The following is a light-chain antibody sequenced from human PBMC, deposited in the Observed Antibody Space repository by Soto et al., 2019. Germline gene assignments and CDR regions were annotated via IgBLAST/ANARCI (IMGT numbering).Light chain of an antibody. CDR1: QSLVHSNGDTY. V-gene: IGKV2-30*02. Sequence: DVVLPQSPLSLPVALGQPASISCRSSQSLVHSNGDTYLHWFHQRPGQSPRHLIYRVFNRGSEVPDRFSGSGSGTDFTLIISRVEAEDVGIYFCMEATHSYTFGQGTKLEI. J-gene: IGKJ2*01. CDR2: RVF. CDR3: MEATHSYT.